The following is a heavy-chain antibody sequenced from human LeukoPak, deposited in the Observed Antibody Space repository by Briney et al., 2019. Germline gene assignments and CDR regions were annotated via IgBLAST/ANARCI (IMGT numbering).Heavy chain of an antibody. CDR1: GFTFSSYG. J-gene: IGHJ4*02. D-gene: IGHD7-27*01. V-gene: IGHV3-30*18. CDR2: ISYDGSNK. Sequence: PGRSLRLSCAASGFTFSSYGMHWVRQAPGKGLEWVAVISYDGSNKYYADSVKGRFTISRDNSKNTLYLQMNSLRAEDTAVYYCAKDLGIVYWGQGTLVTVSS. CDR3: AKDLGIVY.